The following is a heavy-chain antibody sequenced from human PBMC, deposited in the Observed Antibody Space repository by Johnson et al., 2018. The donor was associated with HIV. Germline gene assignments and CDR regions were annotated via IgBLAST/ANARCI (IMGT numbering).Heavy chain of an antibody. V-gene: IGHV3-30*19. CDR3: ARDRYYDSSGSHAFDI. CDR2: IWYDGSNK. J-gene: IGHJ3*02. D-gene: IGHD3-22*01. CDR1: GFTFSDYG. Sequence: QVQLVESGGGLVQPGRSLRLSCAASGFTFSDYGMHWVRQAPGKGLEWVAVIWYDGSNKYYADSVKGRFTISRDNSKNTLYLQMNSLRAEDTAVYYCARDRYYDSSGSHAFDIWGQGTMVTVSS.